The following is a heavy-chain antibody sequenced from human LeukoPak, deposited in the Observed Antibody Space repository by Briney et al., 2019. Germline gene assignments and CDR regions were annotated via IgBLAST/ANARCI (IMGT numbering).Heavy chain of an antibody. Sequence: GGSLRLSCAASGFTFSSYSMNWVRQAPGKGLEWVSYISSSSSTIYYADSVKGRFTISRDNAKNSLYLQMNSLRAEDTAVYYCARDRGIAVAGTWFDYWGQGTLVTVSS. V-gene: IGHV3-48*01. CDR3: ARDRGIAVAGTWFDY. J-gene: IGHJ4*02. D-gene: IGHD6-19*01. CDR2: ISSSSSTI. CDR1: GFTFSSYS.